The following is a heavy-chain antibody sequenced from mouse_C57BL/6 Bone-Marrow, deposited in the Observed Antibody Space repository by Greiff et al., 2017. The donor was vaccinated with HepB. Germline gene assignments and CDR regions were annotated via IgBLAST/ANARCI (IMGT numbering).Heavy chain of an antibody. CDR2: IYPGDGDT. D-gene: IGHD2-1*01. J-gene: IGHJ1*03. CDR3: ARSGIYGNSWYFDV. Sequence: QVQLQQSGPELVKPGASVKISCKASGYAFSSSWMNWVKQRPGKGLEWIGRIYPGDGDTNYNGKFKGKATLTADKSSSTAYTQLSSLTSEDSAVYFCARSGIYGNSWYFDVWGTGTTVTVSS. CDR1: GYAFSSSW. V-gene: IGHV1-82*01.